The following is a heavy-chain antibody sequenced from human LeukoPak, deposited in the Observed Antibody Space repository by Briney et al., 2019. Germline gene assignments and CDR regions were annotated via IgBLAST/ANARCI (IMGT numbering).Heavy chain of an antibody. Sequence: GASVKVSCKASGYTFTSYGIIWVRQAPGQGLEWMGWISTYNGNTSYPQKLQGRVTMTTDTSTSTAYMELRSLRSDDTAVYYCARGYIWGTYTYFDNWGQGTLVTVSS. J-gene: IGHJ4*02. CDR3: ARGYIWGTYTYFDN. V-gene: IGHV1-18*01. CDR2: ISTYNGNT. CDR1: GYTFTSYG. D-gene: IGHD3-16*01.